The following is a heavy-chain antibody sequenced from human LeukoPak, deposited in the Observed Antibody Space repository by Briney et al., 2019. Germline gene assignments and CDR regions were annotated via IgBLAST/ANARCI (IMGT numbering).Heavy chain of an antibody. V-gene: IGHV3-33*01. CDR2: IWYDESNK. D-gene: IGHD6-13*01. CDR1: GFTFNSYG. Sequence: PGGSLRLSCAASGFTFNSYGMHWVRQAPGKGLECVAVIWYDESNKYYADSVKGRFTISRDNSRNTLYLQMNSLRAEDTAVYYCARDGFSSSWYGRALDYWGQGTLVTVSS. J-gene: IGHJ4*02. CDR3: ARDGFSSSWYGRALDY.